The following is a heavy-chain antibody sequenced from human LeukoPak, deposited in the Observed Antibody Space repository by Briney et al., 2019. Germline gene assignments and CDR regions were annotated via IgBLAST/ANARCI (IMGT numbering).Heavy chain of an antibody. V-gene: IGHV3-23*01. CDR1: GFTFSRHA. J-gene: IGHJ5*02. CDR3: AREGIAASGSSWFDP. D-gene: IGHD6-13*01. CDR2: ISGSGGST. Sequence: GGSLRLSCAASGFTFSRHAMSWVGQAPGKGLEWVSAISGSGGSTSYADSVKGRFTIYRDNSKNTLYLQMNSLRTEDTAVYYCAREGIAASGSSWFDPWGQGTLVTVSS.